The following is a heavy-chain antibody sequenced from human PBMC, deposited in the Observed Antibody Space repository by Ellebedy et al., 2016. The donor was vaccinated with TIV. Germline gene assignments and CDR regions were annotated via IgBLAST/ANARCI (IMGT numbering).Heavy chain of an antibody. CDR1: GFTFSYYS. CDR2: ISHDGSNK. V-gene: IGHV3-30*04. D-gene: IGHD6-13*01. Sequence: GGSLRLXCAASGFTFSYYSMDWVRQAPGKGLEWVAVISHDGSNKYHAESVKGRFTISRDDSKNTLYLQMNTLRTEDTALYFCARGSSSRGYFDSWGQGTLVTVSS. J-gene: IGHJ4*02. CDR3: ARGSSSRGYFDS.